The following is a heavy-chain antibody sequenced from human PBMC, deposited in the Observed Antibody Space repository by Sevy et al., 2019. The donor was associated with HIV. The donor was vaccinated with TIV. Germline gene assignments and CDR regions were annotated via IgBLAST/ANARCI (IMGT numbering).Heavy chain of an antibody. CDR3: ARGRGGYSYGLDY. CDR2: IYYSGST. Sequence: SETLSLTCTVSGGSISSYYWSWIRQPPGKGLEWIGYIYYSGSTNYNPSLKSRVTISVDTSKNQFSLKLSSVTAPDTAVYYCARGRGGYSYGLDYWGQGTLVTVSS. D-gene: IGHD5-18*01. CDR1: GGSISSYY. V-gene: IGHV4-59*01. J-gene: IGHJ4*02.